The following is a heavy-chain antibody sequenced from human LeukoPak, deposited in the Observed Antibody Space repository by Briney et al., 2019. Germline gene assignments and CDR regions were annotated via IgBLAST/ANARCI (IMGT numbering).Heavy chain of an antibody. D-gene: IGHD6-19*01. Sequence: GGSLRVSCAASGFSFDDYGMSWVRQAPGRGLEWVSGSNWNGGSTGYADSVKGRFTISRDNAKNSLYLQMNSLRAEDTALYYCARSLSGSGWYYFDYWGQGTLVTVSS. V-gene: IGHV3-20*04. CDR3: ARSLSGSGWYYFDY. CDR2: SNWNGGST. J-gene: IGHJ4*02. CDR1: GFSFDDYG.